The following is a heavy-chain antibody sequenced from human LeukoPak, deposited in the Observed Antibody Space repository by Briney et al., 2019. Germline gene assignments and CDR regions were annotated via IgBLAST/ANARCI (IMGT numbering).Heavy chain of an antibody. J-gene: IGHJ4*02. D-gene: IGHD1-26*01. CDR3: AHRRPVVEANSIFDY. Sequence: SGPTLVKPTQTLTLTCTFSGFLLSASGVGVGWIRQPPGKALEWLALIYWDDDMRYSPSLKIRLTITKDTSKNQLVITMTNMDPVDTSTYYCAHRRPVVEANSIFDYWGQGTLVTVSS. V-gene: IGHV2-5*02. CDR2: IYWDDDM. CDR1: GFLLSASGVG.